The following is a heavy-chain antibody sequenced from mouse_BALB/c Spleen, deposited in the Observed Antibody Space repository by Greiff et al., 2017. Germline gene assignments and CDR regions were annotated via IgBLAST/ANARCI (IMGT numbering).Heavy chain of an antibody. D-gene: IGHD2-4*01. J-gene: IGHJ4*01. CDR3: ARPPYYDYDQGLAMDD. CDR2: IYPGSGST. Sequence: QVQLQQPGAELVKPGTSVKLSCKASGYNFTSYWINWVKLRPGQGLEWIGDIYPGSGSTNYNEKFKSKATLTVDTSSSTAYMQLSSLASEDSALYYCARPPYYDYDQGLAMDDWGQGTSVTVSS. V-gene: IGHV1-55*01. CDR1: GYNFTSYW.